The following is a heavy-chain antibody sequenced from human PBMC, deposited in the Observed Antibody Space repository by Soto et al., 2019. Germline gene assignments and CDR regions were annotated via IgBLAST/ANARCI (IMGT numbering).Heavy chain of an antibody. J-gene: IGHJ4*02. CDR1: GFTFSSYS. D-gene: IGHD2-2*01. Sequence: GGSLRLSCAASGFTFSSYSMNWVRQAPGKGLEWVSYISSSSSTIYYADSVKGRFTISRDNAKNSLYLQMNSLRAEDTAVYYCARDSRNPNTLPGVVVPASTLTYWGQGTLVTVSS. CDR3: ARDSRNPNTLPGVVVPASTLTY. V-gene: IGHV3-48*01. CDR2: ISSSSSTI.